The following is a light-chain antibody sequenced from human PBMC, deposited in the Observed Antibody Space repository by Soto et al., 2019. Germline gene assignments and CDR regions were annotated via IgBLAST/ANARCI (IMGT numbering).Light chain of an antibody. J-gene: IGKJ1*01. V-gene: IGKV1-5*01. CDR2: DAS. CDR3: PKYGNYWT. CDR1: QIISSW. Sequence: DIQMTQSPSTLSASVGDRVTITCRASQIISSWLAWYQQKPGKPPKFLIYDASSLESGVPSRFRGSGSGTEFYLTIRNMQPDDCETYYCPKYGNYWTFGQVTQVEIK.